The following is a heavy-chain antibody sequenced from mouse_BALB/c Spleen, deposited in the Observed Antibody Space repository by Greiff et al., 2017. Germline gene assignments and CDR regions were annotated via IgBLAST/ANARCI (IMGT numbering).Heavy chain of an antibody. D-gene: IGHD2-3*01. CDR3: ARDGYYSYYFDY. CDR2: IDPANGNT. CDR1: GFNIKDTY. V-gene: IGHV14-3*02. Sequence: EVQLQHSGAELVKPGASVKLSCTASGFNIKDTYMHWVKQRPEQGLEWIGRIDPANGNTKYDPKFQGKATITADTSSNTAYLQLSSLTSEDTAVYYCARDGYYSYYFDYWGQGTTLTVSS. J-gene: IGHJ2*01.